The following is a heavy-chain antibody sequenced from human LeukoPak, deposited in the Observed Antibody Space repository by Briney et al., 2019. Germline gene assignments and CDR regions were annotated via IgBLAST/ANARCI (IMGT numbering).Heavy chain of an antibody. J-gene: IGHJ4*02. V-gene: IGHV4-39*01. Sequence: PSETLCLTCIVSGDSISGSDYYWGWIRQTPGKGLEWIGSIYSSGNSFYNPSFQSRVTFSVDTSKNQFSLQVTSVTAADAAMYYRARNPNLVVVVLPTTPFFDYWGQGTLVAVSS. CDR3: ARNPNLVVVVLPTTPFFDY. CDR2: IYSSGNS. D-gene: IGHD2-15*01. CDR1: GDSISGSDYY.